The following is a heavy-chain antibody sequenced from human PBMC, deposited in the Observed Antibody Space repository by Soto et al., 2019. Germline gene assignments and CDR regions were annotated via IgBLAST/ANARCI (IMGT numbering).Heavy chain of an antibody. J-gene: IGHJ4*02. Sequence: LRLSCAASGFTFSSHSINWVRQAPGKGLEWVSYISGSGATKYYADSVKGRFTISRDNARNSLYLQMSSLSDEDTAVYYCARAIRGFSYVVDYWGQGTLVTVSS. D-gene: IGHD5-18*01. CDR3: ARAIRGFSYVVDY. CDR1: GFTFSSHS. CDR2: ISGSGATK. V-gene: IGHV3-48*02.